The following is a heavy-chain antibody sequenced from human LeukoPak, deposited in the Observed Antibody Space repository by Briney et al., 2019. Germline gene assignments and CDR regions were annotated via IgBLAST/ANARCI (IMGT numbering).Heavy chain of an antibody. J-gene: IGHJ3*02. CDR2: ISAYNGNT. CDR1: GYTFTNYG. CDR3: ARDGYSSDWYPLDAFDI. Sequence: ASVKVSCKASGYTFTNYGISWVRQAPGQGLEWMGWISAYNGNTKYVRKVQGRVIMTTDTSTSTAYMELRSLRSDDTAVYYCARDGYSSDWYPLDAFDIWGQGTMVTVSS. D-gene: IGHD6-19*01. V-gene: IGHV1-18*01.